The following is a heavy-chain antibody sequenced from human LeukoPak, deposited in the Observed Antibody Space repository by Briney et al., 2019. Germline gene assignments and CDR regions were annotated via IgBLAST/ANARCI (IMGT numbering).Heavy chain of an antibody. CDR1: GFTFSSYS. CDR2: ISSSSSTI. J-gene: IGHJ4*02. D-gene: IGHD4-17*01. CDR3: ARDRAYGDYSRDY. Sequence: GGSLRLSCAASGFTFSSYSMNWVRQAPGKGLEWVSYISSSSSTIYYADSVKGRFTISRDNAKNSLYLQMNSLRAEDTAVYYCARDRAYGDYSRDYWGQGTLVTVSS. V-gene: IGHV3-48*01.